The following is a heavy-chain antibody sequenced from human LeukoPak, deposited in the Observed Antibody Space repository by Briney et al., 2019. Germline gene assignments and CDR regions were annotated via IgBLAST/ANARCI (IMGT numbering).Heavy chain of an antibody. CDR2: INPNSGGT. CDR3: ARTPGIAAAGTKMDV. J-gene: IGHJ6*04. CDR1: GYTFTGCH. Sequence: ASVKVSCKASGYTFTGCHMHWVRQAPGQGLEWMGWINPNSGGTNYAQKFQGRVTMTRDTSISTAYMELSRLRSDDTAVYYCARTPGIAAAGTKMDVWGKGTTVTVSS. D-gene: IGHD6-13*01. V-gene: IGHV1-2*02.